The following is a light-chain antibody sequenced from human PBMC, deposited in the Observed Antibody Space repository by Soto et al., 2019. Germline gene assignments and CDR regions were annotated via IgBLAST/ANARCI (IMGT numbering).Light chain of an antibody. CDR3: TSFTGSRTVV. Sequence: QSALTQPASVSGSPGQSITISCTGTSSDVGDYKYVCWYQHHPGKAPKLMIYDVKNRPSGVSNRFSGSQSGNTASLTISGLQAEVEADYYCTSFTGSRTVVIGGGTKLTVL. CDR2: DVK. V-gene: IGLV2-14*03. CDR1: SSDVGDYKY. J-gene: IGLJ2*01.